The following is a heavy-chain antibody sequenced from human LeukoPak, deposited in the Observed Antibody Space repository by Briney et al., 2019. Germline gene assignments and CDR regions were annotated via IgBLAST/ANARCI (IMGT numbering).Heavy chain of an antibody. CDR2: MNPDSGNA. J-gene: IGHJ4*02. Sequence: VASVKVSCKASGYHFTSYDIHWVRQATGQGLEWMGWMNPDSGNAGYAQKFQGRVTMTRDTSISTAYMVLSRLRSDDTAVYYCARSTFYYDSSDYYLFDYWGQGTLVTVSS. CDR1: GYHFTSYD. CDR3: ARSTFYYDSSDYYLFDY. D-gene: IGHD3-22*01. V-gene: IGHV1-8*01.